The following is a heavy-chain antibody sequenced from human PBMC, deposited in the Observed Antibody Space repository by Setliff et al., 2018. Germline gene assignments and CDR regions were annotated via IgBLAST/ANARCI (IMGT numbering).Heavy chain of an antibody. J-gene: IGHJ4*02. CDR2: ITIYNGNT. CDR3: ARAHLPGSGSYFGFDY. V-gene: IGHV1-18*01. D-gene: IGHD1-26*01. Sequence: ASVKVSCKASGYPFTNYGITWVRQAPGQGLEWLGWITIYNGNTNYAQKFQDRVSMTTDASTGTAYMELSSLTSDDTAVYYCARAHLPGSGSYFGFDYWGQGTLVTVSS. CDR1: GYPFTNYG.